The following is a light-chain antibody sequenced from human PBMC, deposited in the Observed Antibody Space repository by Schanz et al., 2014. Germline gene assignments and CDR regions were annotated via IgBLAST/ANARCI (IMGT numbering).Light chain of an antibody. Sequence: QSALTQPPSASGSPGQSVTISCTGTSGDIGTYKYVSWYQQHPGKAPKLITYEVSKRPSGVSNRFSGSKSGDTAYLTISGLQAEDEADYYRYSATQYGTQFGGGTKLTVL. J-gene: IGLJ2*01. CDR3: YSATQYGTQ. CDR1: SGDIGTYKY. CDR2: EVS. V-gene: IGLV2-8*01.